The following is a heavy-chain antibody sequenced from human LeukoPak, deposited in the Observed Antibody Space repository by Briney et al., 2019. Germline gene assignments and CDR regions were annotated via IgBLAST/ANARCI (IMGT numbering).Heavy chain of an antibody. Sequence: GRSLRLSCAASGFTFSSYAMHWVRQAPGKGLEWVAVISYDGSNKYYADSVKGRFTISRDNSKNTLYLQMNSLRAEDTAVYYCARGGYIMAPFDYWGQGTLVTVSS. CDR3: ARGGYIMAPFDY. V-gene: IGHV3-30*04. CDR2: ISYDGSNK. D-gene: IGHD5-18*01. J-gene: IGHJ4*02. CDR1: GFTFSSYA.